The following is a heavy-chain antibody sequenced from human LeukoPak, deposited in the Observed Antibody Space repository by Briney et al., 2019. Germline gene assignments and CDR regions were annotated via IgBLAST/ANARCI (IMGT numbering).Heavy chain of an antibody. D-gene: IGHD3-22*01. J-gene: IGHJ4*02. Sequence: TSVKVSCKASGYTFTGYYMHWVRQAPGQGLEWMGWINPNSGGTNYAQKFQGRVTMTRDTSISTAYMELSRLRSDDTAVYYCARDGYYYDSSGYYRFDYWGQGTLVTVSS. CDR1: GYTFTGYY. CDR2: INPNSGGT. CDR3: ARDGYYYDSSGYYRFDY. V-gene: IGHV1-2*02.